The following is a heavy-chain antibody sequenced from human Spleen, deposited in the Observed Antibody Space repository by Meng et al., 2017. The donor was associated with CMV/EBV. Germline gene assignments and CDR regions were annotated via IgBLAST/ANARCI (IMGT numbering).Heavy chain of an antibody. V-gene: IGHV3-33*08. D-gene: IGHD5-18*01. CDR2: IWYDGSNK. CDR3: AREDKLWTDYYYYGMDV. Sequence: GGSLRLSCAASGFTFDDYAIHWVRQAPGKGLEWVAVIWYDGSNKYYADSVKGRFTISRDNSKNTLYLQMNSLRAEDTAVYYCAREDKLWTDYYYYGMDVWGQGTTVTVSS. J-gene: IGHJ6*02. CDR1: GFTFDDYA.